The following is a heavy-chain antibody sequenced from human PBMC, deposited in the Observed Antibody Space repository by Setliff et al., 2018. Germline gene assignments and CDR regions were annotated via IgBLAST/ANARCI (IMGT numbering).Heavy chain of an antibody. CDR2: ITGSGGGT. Sequence: GSLRLSCTASRFTFSVYVMAWVRQAPGKGLEWVSSITGSGGGTYYADSVKGRFIVSRDNSKNTLYLQMNSLRVDDTAIYYCAKDYRFHGVWGQGTMVTVSS. D-gene: IGHD3-10*01. CDR1: RFTFSVYV. CDR3: AKDYRFHGV. J-gene: IGHJ3*01. V-gene: IGHV3-23*01.